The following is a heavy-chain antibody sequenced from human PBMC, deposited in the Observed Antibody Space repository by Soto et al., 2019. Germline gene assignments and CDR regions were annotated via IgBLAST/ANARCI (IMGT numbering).Heavy chain of an antibody. Sequence: QVQLQESGPGLVKPSETLSLTCSVSGGSVSSYYWSWSRQPPGKELGWMGYVYYDGSTNYNPSLESRFTISIGTSQNQVSLKLNSVTAGATAVYHCARGSRAPTVYCGLEGWGRGKTVAVSS. CDR3: ARGSRAPTVYCGLEG. D-gene: IGHD1-26*01. CDR1: GGSVSSYY. V-gene: IGHV4-59*02. J-gene: IGHJ6*02. CDR2: VYYDGST.